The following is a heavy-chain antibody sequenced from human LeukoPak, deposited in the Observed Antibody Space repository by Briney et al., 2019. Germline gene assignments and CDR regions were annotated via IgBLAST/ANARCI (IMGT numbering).Heavy chain of an antibody. V-gene: IGHV3-13*01. J-gene: IGHJ6*02. Sequence: GGSLRLSCAASGFTFSSYDMHWVRQATGKGLEWVSAIGTAGDTYYPGSVKGRFTISRENAKNSLYLQMNSLRAGDTAVYYCARGWATTRIRGDSGMDVWGQGTTVTVSS. CDR2: IGTAGDT. D-gene: IGHD2-15*01. CDR3: ARGWATTRIRGDSGMDV. CDR1: GFTFSSYD.